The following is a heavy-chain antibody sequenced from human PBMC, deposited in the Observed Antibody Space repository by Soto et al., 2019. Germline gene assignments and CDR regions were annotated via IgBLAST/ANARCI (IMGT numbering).Heavy chain of an antibody. Sequence: QVQLVESGGGVVQPGTSLRLSCVRSGFTFRSYVIHWVRQAPGKGLEWVALTSYDGSNNFYGDSVKGRFTISRDNSRHTVELQMDSLRLEETALYYCARWGTTGGLDVWGQGTLVSVSS. CDR2: TSYDGSNN. V-gene: IGHV3-33*05. CDR3: ARWGTTGGLDV. J-gene: IGHJ4*02. D-gene: IGHD3-16*01. CDR1: GFTFRSYV.